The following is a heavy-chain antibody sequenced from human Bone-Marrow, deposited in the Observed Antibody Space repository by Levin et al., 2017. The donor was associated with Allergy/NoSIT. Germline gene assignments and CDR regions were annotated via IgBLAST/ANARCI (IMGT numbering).Heavy chain of an antibody. CDR1: GFTFSSYA. V-gene: IGHV3-30*04. D-gene: IGHD1-26*01. CDR3: ARDRYSGSYFFHSYYYGMDV. Sequence: GGSLRLSCAASGFTFSSYAMHWVRQAPGKGLEWVAVISYDGSNKYYADSVKGRFTISRDNSKNTLYLQMNSLRAEDTAVYYCARDRYSGSYFFHSYYYGMDVWGQGTTVTVSS. J-gene: IGHJ6*02. CDR2: ISYDGSNK.